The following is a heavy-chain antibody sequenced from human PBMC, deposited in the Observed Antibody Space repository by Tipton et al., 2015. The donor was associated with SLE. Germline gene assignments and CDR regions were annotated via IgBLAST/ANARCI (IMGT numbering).Heavy chain of an antibody. Sequence: TLSLTCTVSGGSISSSSYYWGWIRQPPGKGLEWIGSIYYSGSTYYNPSLKSRVTISVDTSENQFSLKLSSVTAADTAVYYCANGGGQVDPFDYWGQGTLVTVSS. V-gene: IGHV4-39*07. CDR3: ANGGGQVDPFDY. D-gene: IGHD1-26*01. CDR1: GGSISSSSYY. J-gene: IGHJ4*02. CDR2: IYYSGST.